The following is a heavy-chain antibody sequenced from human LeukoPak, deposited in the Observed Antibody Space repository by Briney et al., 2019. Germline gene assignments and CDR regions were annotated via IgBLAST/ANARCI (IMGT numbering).Heavy chain of an antibody. D-gene: IGHD4-17*01. Sequence: PSETLSLTCAVYGGSFSGYYWSWIRQPPGKGLEWIGSIYYSGSTYYNPSLKSRVTISVDTSKNQFSLKLSSVTAADTAVYYCARDRDYGFREFVDWGQGTLVTVSS. CDR3: ARDRDYGFREFVD. V-gene: IGHV4-34*01. J-gene: IGHJ4*02. CDR1: GGSFSGYY. CDR2: IYYSGST.